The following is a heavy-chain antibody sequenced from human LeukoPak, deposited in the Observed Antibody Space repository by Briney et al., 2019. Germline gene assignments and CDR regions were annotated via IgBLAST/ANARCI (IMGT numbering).Heavy chain of an antibody. CDR1: GFTVSSNY. Sequence: PGGSLRLSCAASGFTVSSNYMSWVRQAPGKGLDWVSVIYSGVSTYYADSVKGRFTISRDNSKNTLYLQMHSLRAEDTAVYYCARDRARQLDYWGQGTLVTVSS. V-gene: IGHV3-66*02. CDR3: ARDRARQLDY. CDR2: IYSGVST. D-gene: IGHD6-6*01. J-gene: IGHJ4*02.